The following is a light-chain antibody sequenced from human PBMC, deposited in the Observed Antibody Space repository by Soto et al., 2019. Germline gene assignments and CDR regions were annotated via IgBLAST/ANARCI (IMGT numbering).Light chain of an antibody. J-gene: IGKJ5*01. V-gene: IGKV3-15*01. CDR1: QSFNSIY. CDR3: QQYNNWPPIT. Sequence: EIVLSQSPGAMSLSPGERATLSCRASQSFNSIYLAWYQQKPGQAPRLLIYGASTRATGIPARFSGSGSGTEFTLTISSLQSEDFAVYYCQQYNNWPPITFGQGTRLE. CDR2: GAS.